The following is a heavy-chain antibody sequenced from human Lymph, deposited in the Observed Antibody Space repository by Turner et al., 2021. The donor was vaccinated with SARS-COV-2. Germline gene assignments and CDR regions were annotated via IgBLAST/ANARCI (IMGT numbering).Heavy chain of an antibody. Sequence: EVQLVESGGGLVLPGGSLRLSCAASGFIFSSYEMNWFRKAPGKGLEWVSYISRSGSTIYYADSVKGRFTISRDNAKNSLYLQMSSLRAEDTAVYYCARDTVGATHAFDIWGQGTMVTVSS. V-gene: IGHV3-48*03. CDR1: GFIFSSYE. CDR3: ARDTVGATHAFDI. CDR2: ISRSGSTI. J-gene: IGHJ3*02. D-gene: IGHD1-26*01.